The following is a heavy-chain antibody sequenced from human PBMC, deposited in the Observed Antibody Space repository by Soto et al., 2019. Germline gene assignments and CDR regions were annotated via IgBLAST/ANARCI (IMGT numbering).Heavy chain of an antibody. D-gene: IGHD7-27*01. V-gene: IGHV1-69*13. CDR1: GYTFTSYY. CDR2: IIPIFGTA. Sequence: SVKVSCKASGYTFTSYYMHWVRQAPGQGLEWMGGIIPIFGTANYAQKFQGRVTITADESTSTAYMELSSLRAEDTAVYYCARDLSWGSNWYYYMDVWGKGTTVTVSS. CDR3: ARDLSWGSNWYYYMDV. J-gene: IGHJ6*03.